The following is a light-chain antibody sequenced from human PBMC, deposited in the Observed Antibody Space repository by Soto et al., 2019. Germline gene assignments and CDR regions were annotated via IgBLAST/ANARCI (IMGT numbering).Light chain of an antibody. CDR2: ATS. CDR1: QTIRTN. J-gene: IGKJ1*01. CDR3: QQSSTTPWT. V-gene: IGKV1-39*01. Sequence: DIQMTQSPSSLCASVGDRVTITCQASQTIRTNLNWYQQKPGKAPKLLIYATSSLQSGVPSRFSGSGSGTDFILTISSLQPEDFATYYCQQSSTTPWTFGQGTKVEVK.